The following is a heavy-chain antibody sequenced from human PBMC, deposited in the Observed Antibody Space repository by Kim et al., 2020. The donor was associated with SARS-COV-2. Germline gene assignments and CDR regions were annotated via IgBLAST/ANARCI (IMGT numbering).Heavy chain of an antibody. Sequence: GESLKISCQGSGYSFTSYWINWVRQMPGKGLEWMGRIDPWDSNTNNSPSFQGHVTISGDKSISTAYLQWSSLKASDTAVYYCARYMGSGSYYAIDYWGQGTLVTVSS. CDR3: ARYMGSGSYYAIDY. CDR2: IDPWDSNT. CDR1: GYSFTSYW. J-gene: IGHJ4*02. V-gene: IGHV5-10-1*01. D-gene: IGHD1-26*01.